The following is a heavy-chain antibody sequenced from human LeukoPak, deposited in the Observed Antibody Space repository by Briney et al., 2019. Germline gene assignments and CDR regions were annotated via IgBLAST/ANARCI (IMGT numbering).Heavy chain of an antibody. CDR1: GFTFSSYS. CDR3: ARARLNYYDSSGYSAYYYMDV. J-gene: IGHJ6*03. Sequence: GGSLRLSCAASGFTFSSYSMNWGRQAPGKVLEWVSSISSSSSYIYYADSVKGRFTISRDNAKNSLYLQMNSLRAEDTAVYYCARARLNYYDSSGYSAYYYMDVWGKGTTVTISS. V-gene: IGHV3-21*01. D-gene: IGHD3-22*01. CDR2: ISSSSSYI.